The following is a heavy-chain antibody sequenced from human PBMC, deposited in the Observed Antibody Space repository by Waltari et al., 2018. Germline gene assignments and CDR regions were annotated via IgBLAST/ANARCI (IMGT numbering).Heavy chain of an antibody. Sequence: QVQLQQWGAGLLKPSETLSLTCAVYGGSFGAYYWRWIRQPPGKGLEWIGQIDDSGGTGYTPSLKSRVTVSLDPSKNQFSLKLSSVTAADTAVYYCASHCSGGTCYHGFDIWGQGTMVTVSS. D-gene: IGHD2-15*01. V-gene: IGHV4-34*02. CDR1: GGSFGAYY. J-gene: IGHJ3*02. CDR3: ASHCSGGTCYHGFDI. CDR2: IDDSGGT.